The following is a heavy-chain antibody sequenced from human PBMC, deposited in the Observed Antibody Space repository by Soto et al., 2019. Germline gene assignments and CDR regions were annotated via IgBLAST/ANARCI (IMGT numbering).Heavy chain of an antibody. J-gene: IGHJ6*02. V-gene: IGHV1-69*01. D-gene: IGHD3-10*01. CDR3: ARGAPGAGMEYYHGMDI. CDR2: IIPIFGTT. Sequence: QVQLVQSGAEVKNPGSSVKVSCKASGGTFNSYAFSWVRQAPGQGLEWMGGIIPIFGTTNYAQKCQGRVTVNAEESTSTTYMELGSLRSDDTAVDYCARGAPGAGMEYYHGMDIWVQGPTVTV. CDR1: GGTFNSYA.